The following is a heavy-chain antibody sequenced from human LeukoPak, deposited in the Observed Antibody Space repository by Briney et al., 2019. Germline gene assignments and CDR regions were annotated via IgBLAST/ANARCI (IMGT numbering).Heavy chain of an antibody. CDR2: IYTGGST. Sequence: PGGSLRLSCAASRLTVSINYMSWVRQAPGKGLEWVSVIYTGGSTHYADSVEGRFTISRDNSKNTVHLQMNSLRPEDTAVYYCAREWSAWGQGTLVTVSS. CDR1: RLTVSINY. D-gene: IGHD1-26*01. CDR3: AREWSA. J-gene: IGHJ5*02. V-gene: IGHV3-53*01.